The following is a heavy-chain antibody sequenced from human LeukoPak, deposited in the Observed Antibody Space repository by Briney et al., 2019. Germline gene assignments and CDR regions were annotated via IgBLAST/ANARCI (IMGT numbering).Heavy chain of an antibody. CDR3: ARAGDSWSGYSIYYYYGMDV. J-gene: IGHJ6*02. V-gene: IGHV1-46*01. Sequence: ASVKVSCKASGYTFTSYYMHWVRQAPGQGLEWMGIINPSGGSTSYAQKFQGRVTMTRDTSTSTVYMEVSRLRSDDTAVYYCARAGDSWSGYSIYYYYGMDVWGQGTTVTVSS. CDR2: INPSGGST. CDR1: GYTFTSYY. D-gene: IGHD3-3*01.